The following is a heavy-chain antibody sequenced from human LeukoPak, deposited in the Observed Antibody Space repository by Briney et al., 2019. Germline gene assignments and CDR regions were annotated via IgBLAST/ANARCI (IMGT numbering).Heavy chain of an antibody. CDR3: ARGARRTFYYYGMDV. J-gene: IGHJ6*02. V-gene: IGHV3-11*01. CDR1: GFTFSGYY. D-gene: IGHD1-1*01. Sequence: GGSLRLSCAASGFTFSGYYMSWIRQAPGKGLEWVSYISSSGSTIYYADSVKGRFTISRDNAKNSLYLQMNSLRAEDTAVYYCARGARRTFYYYGMDVWGQGTTVTVSS. CDR2: ISSSGSTI.